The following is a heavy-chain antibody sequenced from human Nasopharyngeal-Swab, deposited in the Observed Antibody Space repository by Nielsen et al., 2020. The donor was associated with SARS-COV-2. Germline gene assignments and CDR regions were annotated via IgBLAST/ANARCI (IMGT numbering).Heavy chain of an antibody. CDR1: GFTFSSYN. CDR2: INTGSSSI. D-gene: IGHD2-2*01. V-gene: IGHV3-48*02. J-gene: IGHJ4*02. Sequence: GESLKISCAASGFTFSSYNMNWVRQAPGKGLEWVSYINTGSSSIYYADSVKGRFTISRDNAKNSLYLQMNSLRDEDTAVYYCARDYCSSTSCYDYWGQGTLVTVSS. CDR3: ARDYCSSTSCYDY.